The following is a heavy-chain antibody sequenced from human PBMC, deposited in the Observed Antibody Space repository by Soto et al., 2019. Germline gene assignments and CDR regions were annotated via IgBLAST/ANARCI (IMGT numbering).Heavy chain of an antibody. CDR2: ISGSGGST. CDR3: ANHDYGDKSPLDY. Sequence: GGSLRLSCAASGFTFSSYAMSWVRQAPGKGLEWVSAISGSGGSTYYADSVKGRFTISRDNSKNTLYLQMNSLRAEDTAVYYCANHDYGDKSPLDYWGQGTLVTVSS. CDR1: GFTFSSYA. V-gene: IGHV3-23*01. J-gene: IGHJ4*02. D-gene: IGHD4-17*01.